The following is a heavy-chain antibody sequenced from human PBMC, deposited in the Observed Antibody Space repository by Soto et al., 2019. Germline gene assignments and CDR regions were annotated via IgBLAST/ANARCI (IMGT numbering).Heavy chain of an antibody. J-gene: IGHJ6*02. CDR2: INPSGGST. CDR1: GYTFTSYY. Sequence: GASVKVSCKASGYTFTSYYMHWVRQAPGQGLEWMGIINPSGGSTSYAQKFQGRVTMTRDTSTSTFYMERSSLRSEDTAVYYCARYKWSGYPNPYYYGMDVWGQGTTVTVSS. CDR3: ARYKWSGYPNPYYYGMDV. V-gene: IGHV1-46*01. D-gene: IGHD3-3*01.